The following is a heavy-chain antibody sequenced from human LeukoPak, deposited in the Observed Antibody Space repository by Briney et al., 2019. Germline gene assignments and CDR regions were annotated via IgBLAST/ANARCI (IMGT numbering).Heavy chain of an antibody. CDR2: INHSGST. V-gene: IGHV4-34*01. J-gene: IGHJ4*02. CDR1: GGSFSGYY. Sequence: SETLSLTCAVYGGSFSGYYWSWIRQPPGKGLEWIGEINHSGSTNYNPSLTSRVTMSLDTSKKQFSLQLRSVTAADTAVYFCARTARVFDHWGQGLLVTVSS. D-gene: IGHD2-21*02. CDR3: ARTARVFDH.